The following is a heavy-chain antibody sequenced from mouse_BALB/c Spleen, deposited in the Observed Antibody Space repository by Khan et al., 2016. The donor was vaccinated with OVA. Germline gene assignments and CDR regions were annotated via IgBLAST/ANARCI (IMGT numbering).Heavy chain of an antibody. D-gene: IGHD1-1*01. J-gene: IGHJ1*01. CDR2: ISYDGSN. V-gene: IGHV3-6*02. CDR3: ARGWVVVPYWYFDV. Sequence: VQLKESGPGLVKPSQSLSLTCSVTGYSITGGYSWSWIRQFPGNKLEWMGYISYDGSNNYNQSLKNRISITRATSKNQFFLKLNSVTTEDTATYYWARGWVVVPYWYFDVWGAGTTVTVSS. CDR1: GYSITGGYS.